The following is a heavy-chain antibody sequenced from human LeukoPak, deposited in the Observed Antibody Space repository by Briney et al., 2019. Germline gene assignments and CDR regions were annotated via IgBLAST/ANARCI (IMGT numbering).Heavy chain of an antibody. CDR3: ASPGYCSGSICYSGYFQH. CDR1: GFTFSSYA. V-gene: IGHV3-30-3*01. Sequence: GGSLRLSCAASGFTFSSYAMHWVRQAPGKGLEWVAVISYDGSNKYYADSVKGRFTISRDNSKNTLYLQMNSLRAEDTAVYYCASPGYCSGSICYSGYFQHWGQGTLVTVSS. D-gene: IGHD2-15*01. J-gene: IGHJ1*01. CDR2: ISYDGSNK.